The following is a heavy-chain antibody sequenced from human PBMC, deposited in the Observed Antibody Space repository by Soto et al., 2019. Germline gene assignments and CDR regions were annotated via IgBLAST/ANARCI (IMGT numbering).Heavy chain of an antibody. CDR1: GYTFTGYY. J-gene: IGHJ3*02. Sequence: ASVKVSCKASGYTFTGYYMHWVRQAPGQGPEWMGWINPNSGGTNYAQKFQGWVTMTRDTSISTAYMELSRLRSDDTAVYYCARGGVVVVVAAKIGDAFDIWGQGTMVTVSS. CDR2: INPNSGGT. V-gene: IGHV1-2*04. D-gene: IGHD2-15*01. CDR3: ARGGVVVVVAAKIGDAFDI.